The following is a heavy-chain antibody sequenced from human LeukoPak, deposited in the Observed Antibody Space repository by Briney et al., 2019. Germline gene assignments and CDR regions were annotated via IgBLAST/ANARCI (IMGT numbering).Heavy chain of an antibody. Sequence: GESLKISCKGSGYSFTGYWIGWVRQAPGQGLEWMGWISAYNGNTNYAQKLQGRVTMTTDTSTSTAYMELRSLRSDDTAVYYCARVNLLTGYLGYFDYWGQGTLVTVSS. CDR1: GYSFTGYW. CDR3: ARVNLLTGYLGYFDY. D-gene: IGHD3-9*01. J-gene: IGHJ4*02. CDR2: ISAYNGNT. V-gene: IGHV1-18*04.